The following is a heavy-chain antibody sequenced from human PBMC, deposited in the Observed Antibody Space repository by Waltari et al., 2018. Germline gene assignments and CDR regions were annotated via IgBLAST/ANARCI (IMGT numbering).Heavy chain of an antibody. Sequence: QLKLQESGPGLVKPSETLSLTCTVSGGSISRSDYYWGWIRQPPGKGLEWIGSIYYSGTTYHNSSLKSRVTISVDTSKNQFSLKLYYVTAADTAVYYCAKSIGAVAGSPFQNWGQGTLLTIAS. CDR3: AKSIGAVAGSPFQN. V-gene: IGHV4-39*01. D-gene: IGHD6-19*01. CDR1: GGSISRSDYY. J-gene: IGHJ1*01. CDR2: IYYSGTT.